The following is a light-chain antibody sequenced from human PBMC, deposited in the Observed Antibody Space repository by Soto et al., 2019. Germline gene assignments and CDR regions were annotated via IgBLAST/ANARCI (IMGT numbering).Light chain of an antibody. J-gene: IGKJ1*01. V-gene: IGKV1-5*03. CDR3: QHYNSYSEA. Sequence: DIQMTQSPSALSGSVGDRVTITGRASQTFRSWLAWYQQKPGKAPKLLIYKASTLKSGVPSRFSGSGSGTEFTLTISSLQPDDFATYYCQHYNSYSEAFGQGTKVDIK. CDR2: KAS. CDR1: QTFRSW.